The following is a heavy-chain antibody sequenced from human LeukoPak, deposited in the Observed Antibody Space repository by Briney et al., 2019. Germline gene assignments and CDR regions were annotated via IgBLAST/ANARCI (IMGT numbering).Heavy chain of an antibody. J-gene: IGHJ4*02. CDR1: GGTFSSYA. Sequence: ASVKVSCKASGGTFSSYAISWVRQAPGQGLEWMGGIIPIFGTANYAQKFQGRVTMTRDMSTSTVYMELSSLRSDDTAVYYCARDLLQYFDWLTMAGYWGQGTLVSVSS. V-gene: IGHV1-69*05. CDR3: ARDLLQYFDWLTMAGY. CDR2: IIPIFGTA. D-gene: IGHD3-9*01.